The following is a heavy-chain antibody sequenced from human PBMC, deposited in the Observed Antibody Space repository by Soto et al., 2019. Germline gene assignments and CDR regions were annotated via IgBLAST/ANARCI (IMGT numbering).Heavy chain of an antibody. J-gene: IGHJ4*02. V-gene: IGHV4-34*01. CDR3: ARDLATMVRGAPARYPFDY. CDR2: INHSGSI. D-gene: IGHD3-10*01. CDR1: GGSFSGYY. Sequence: SETLSLTCAVYGGSFSGYYWSWIRQPPGKGLEWIGEINHSGSINYNPSLKSRVTISVDTSKNQFSLKLSSVTAADTAVYYCARDLATMVRGAPARYPFDYWGQGTLVTVSS.